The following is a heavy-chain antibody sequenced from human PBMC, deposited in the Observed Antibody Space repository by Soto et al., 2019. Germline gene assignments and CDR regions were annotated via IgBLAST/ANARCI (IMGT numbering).Heavy chain of an antibody. J-gene: IGHJ4*02. CDR1: GGSISSTNW. CDR2: IYHSGST. CDR3: ATLPPRIELAVLPIPT. V-gene: IGHV4-4*02. D-gene: IGHD2-2*02. Sequence: QVQLQESGPGLVKPSGTLSLTCAVSGGSISSTNWWSWVRQSPGKGLEWIGEIYHSGSTNYNPSPRGRGTRSVDKPNDQVSLQIRSVTAADTAMYYCATLPPRIELAVLPIPTWGQGTLVTVTS.